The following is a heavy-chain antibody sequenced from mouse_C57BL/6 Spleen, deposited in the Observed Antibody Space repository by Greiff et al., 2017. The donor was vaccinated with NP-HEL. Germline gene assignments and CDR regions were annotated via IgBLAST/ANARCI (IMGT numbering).Heavy chain of an antibody. D-gene: IGHD1-1*01. Sequence: QVQLKESGPELVKPGASVKISCKASGYSFTSYYIHWVKQRPGQGLEWIGWIYPGSGNTKYNEKFKGKATLTADTSSSTAYMQLSSLTSEDSAVYYCARRYGSYYWYFDVWGTGTTVTVSS. J-gene: IGHJ1*03. CDR2: IYPGSGNT. CDR3: ARRYGSYYWYFDV. CDR1: GYSFTSYY. V-gene: IGHV1-66*01.